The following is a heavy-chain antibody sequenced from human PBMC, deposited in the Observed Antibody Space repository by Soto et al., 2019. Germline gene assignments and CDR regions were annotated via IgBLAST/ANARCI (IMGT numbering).Heavy chain of an antibody. Sequence: ASVKVSCKASGYTFTSYGIRWVRQAPGHGLEWMGWISAYNGNTNYAQKLQGRVTMTTDTSTSTAYMELRSLRSDDTAVYYCARVLGSSGYRKKDAFDIWGQGTMVTVSS. CDR2: ISAYNGNT. CDR3: ARVLGSSGYRKKDAFDI. CDR1: GYTFTSYG. V-gene: IGHV1-18*04. D-gene: IGHD3-22*01. J-gene: IGHJ3*02.